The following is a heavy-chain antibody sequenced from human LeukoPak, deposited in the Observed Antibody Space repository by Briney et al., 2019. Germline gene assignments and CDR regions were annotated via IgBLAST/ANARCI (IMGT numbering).Heavy chain of an antibody. D-gene: IGHD4-17*01. CDR1: GASISSTTYY. Sequence: SETLSLTCTVSGASISSTTYYWGWIRQPPRKGLEWIASIYYSGSTYYNPSLKSRVTISVDTSKDQFSLKLSSVTAADTAVYYCANSIDFDYGDYYFDYWGQGALVTISS. J-gene: IGHJ4*02. CDR2: IYYSGST. CDR3: ANSIDFDYGDYYFDY. V-gene: IGHV4-39*01.